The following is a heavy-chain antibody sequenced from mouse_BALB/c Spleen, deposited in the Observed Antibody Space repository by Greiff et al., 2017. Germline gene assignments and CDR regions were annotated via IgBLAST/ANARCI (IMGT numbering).Heavy chain of an antibody. J-gene: IGHJ3*01. V-gene: IGHV1-5*01. CDR2: IYPGNSDT. CDR3: TRSEDYYGSSSWFAY. D-gene: IGHD1-1*01. Sequence: VQLQQSGTVLARPGASVKMSCKASGYTFTSYWMHWVKQRPGQGLEWIGAIYPGNSDTSYNQKFKGKAKLTAVTSTSTAYMELSSLTNEDSAVYYCTRSEDYYGSSSWFAYWGQGTLVTVSA. CDR1: GYTFTSYW.